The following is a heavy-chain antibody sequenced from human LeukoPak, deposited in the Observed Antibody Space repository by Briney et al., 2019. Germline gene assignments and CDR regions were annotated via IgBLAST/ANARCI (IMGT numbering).Heavy chain of an antibody. CDR1: GFTFSSYG. J-gene: IGHJ4*02. CDR3: AKDRPVWSGYYFDY. CDR2: ISYDGSNK. V-gene: IGHV3-30*18. D-gene: IGHD3-3*01. Sequence: GGSLRLSCAASGFTFSSYGIKWVRQAPGKGLEWVAVISYDGSNKYYADSVKGRFTISRDNSKNTLYLQMNSLRAEDTAVYYCAKDRPVWSGYYFDYWGQGTLVTVSS.